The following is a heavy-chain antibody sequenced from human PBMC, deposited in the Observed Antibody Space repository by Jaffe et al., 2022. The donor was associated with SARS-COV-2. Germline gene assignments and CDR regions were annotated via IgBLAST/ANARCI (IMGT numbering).Heavy chain of an antibody. D-gene: IGHD6-6*01. CDR1: GFTLDDYN. J-gene: IGHJ3*02. CDR2: INWGSGTT. Sequence: EVQLVESGGAVVQPGGSLRLSCAASGFTLDDYNMHWVRQAPGKGLEWVSVINWGSGTTYYADSVKGRFTISRDNSKNSLYVQMNSLRTDDTAVYYCAKDKHSTSSLLDAFDIWGQGTMVTVSS. V-gene: IGHV3-43*01. CDR3: AKDKHSTSSLLDAFDI.